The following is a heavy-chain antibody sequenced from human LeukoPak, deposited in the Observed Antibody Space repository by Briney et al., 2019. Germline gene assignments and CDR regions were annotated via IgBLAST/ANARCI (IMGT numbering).Heavy chain of an antibody. J-gene: IGHJ2*01. CDR3: ARRTGDPGYFDL. Sequence: ASVKVSCKASGYTFTGYYMHWVRQTPGQGLEWMGRINPNSGGTNYAQKFQGRVTMTRDTSISTAYMELSRLRSDDTAVYYCARRTGDPGYFDLWGRGTLVTVSS. CDR1: GYTFTGYY. CDR2: INPNSGGT. V-gene: IGHV1-2*06. D-gene: IGHD7-27*01.